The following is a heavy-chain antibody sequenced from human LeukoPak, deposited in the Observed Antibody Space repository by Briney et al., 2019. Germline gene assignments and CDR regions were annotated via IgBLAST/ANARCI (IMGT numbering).Heavy chain of an antibody. CDR2: IFNSGGA. V-gene: IGHV4-30-4*01. J-gene: IGHJ4*02. Sequence: SETLSLTCAVSGGSISSGDYYWSWIRQPPGKGLECIGYIFNSGGANYSPSLRSRVIMSLDTSNNQFPLNLSSVTAADTAVYYCASYDFWSGYYTYWGPGILVTVSS. D-gene: IGHD3-3*01. CDR1: GGSISSGDYY. CDR3: ASYDFWSGYYTY.